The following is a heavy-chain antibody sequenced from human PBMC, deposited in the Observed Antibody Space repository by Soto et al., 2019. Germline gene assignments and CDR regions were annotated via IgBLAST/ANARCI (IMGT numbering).Heavy chain of an antibody. V-gene: IGHV3-49*04. Sequence: SGGSLRLSCTASGFTFGDYAMSWVRQAPGKGLEWVGFIRSKAYGGTTEYAASVKGRFTISRDDSKSIAYLQMNSLKTEDTAVYYCTRTKKGYSGYGTSYYYGMDVWGQGTTVTVSS. CDR3: TRTKKGYSGYGTSYYYGMDV. D-gene: IGHD5-12*01. J-gene: IGHJ6*02. CDR2: IRSKAYGGTT. CDR1: GFTFGDYA.